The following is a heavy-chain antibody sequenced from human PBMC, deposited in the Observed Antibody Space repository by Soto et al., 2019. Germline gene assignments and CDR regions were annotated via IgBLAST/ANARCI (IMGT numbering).Heavy chain of an antibody. Sequence: QVQLVESGGGVVQPGRSLRLSCAASGFTFSSYGMHWVRQAPGKGLEWVAVIWYDGSNKYYADSVKGRFTISRDNSKNTLYLQMNSLRAEDTAVYYCARDSAQHNNWNYEYYFDYWGQGTLVTVSS. CDR3: ARDSAQHNNWNYEYYFDY. CDR2: IWYDGSNK. D-gene: IGHD1-7*01. J-gene: IGHJ4*02. V-gene: IGHV3-33*01. CDR1: GFTFSSYG.